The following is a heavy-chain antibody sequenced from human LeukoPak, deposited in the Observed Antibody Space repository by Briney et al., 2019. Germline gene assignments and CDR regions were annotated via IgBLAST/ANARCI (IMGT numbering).Heavy chain of an antibody. V-gene: IGHV3-7*01. J-gene: IGHJ4*02. CDR3: ARDYISSWANFDY. D-gene: IGHD6-13*01. CDR1: GFTFRNYW. Sequence: GGSLRLSCAASGFTFRNYWMSWVRQAPGKGLEWVAKVKQDGSEKCYVDSVKGRFAVSRDNAKNSLYLQMNSLRAEDTAVYYCARDYISSWANFDYWGQGTLVTVSS. CDR2: VKQDGSEK.